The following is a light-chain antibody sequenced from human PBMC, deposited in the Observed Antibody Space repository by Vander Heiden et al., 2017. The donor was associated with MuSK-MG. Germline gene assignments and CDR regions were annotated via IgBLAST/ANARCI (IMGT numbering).Light chain of an antibody. J-gene: IGLJ3*02. V-gene: IGLV1-40*01. CDR2: GNS. CDR1: SPNIGAGYD. Sequence: QSVLTQPPSVSGAPGQRVTISCTGSSPNIGAGYDVHWYPQFPGAAPKLRIYGNSNRPSGVPERFSGSKSDTSASLAITGLQAEDEADYYCQTSDSSLSGSRVFGGGTKLTVL. CDR3: QTSDSSLSGSRV.